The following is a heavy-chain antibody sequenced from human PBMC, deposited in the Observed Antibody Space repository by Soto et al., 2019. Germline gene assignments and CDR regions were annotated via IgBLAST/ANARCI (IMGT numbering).Heavy chain of an antibody. CDR1: GYSFTSYW. J-gene: IGHJ6*02. V-gene: IGHV5-10-1*01. CDR2: IDPSDSYT. Sequence: PGESLKISCKGSGYSFTSYWISWVRQMPGKGLEWMGRIDPSDSYTNYSPSFQGHVTISADKSISTAYLQWSSLKASDTAMYYCARLSCSSTSCRPRSYYYGMDVWGQGTTVTVSS. CDR3: ARLSCSSTSCRPRSYYYGMDV. D-gene: IGHD2-2*01.